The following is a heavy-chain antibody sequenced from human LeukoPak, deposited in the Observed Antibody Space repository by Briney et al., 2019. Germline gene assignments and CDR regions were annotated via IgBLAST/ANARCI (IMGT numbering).Heavy chain of an antibody. CDR3: ARVKAAAGPFDY. CDR1: GFTVSSNY. D-gene: IGHD6-13*01. J-gene: IGHJ4*02. Sequence: PGGSLRLSCAASGFTVSSNYMSWIRQAPEKGLEWVSVIYSGGTTYYADSVKGRFTISRDNSKNTLYLQMNSLRAEDTAVYYCARVKAAAGPFDYWGQGTLVTVSS. CDR2: IYSGGTT. V-gene: IGHV3-53*01.